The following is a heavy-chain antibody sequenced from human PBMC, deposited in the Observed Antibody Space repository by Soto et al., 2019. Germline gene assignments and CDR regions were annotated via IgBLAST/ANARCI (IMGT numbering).Heavy chain of an antibody. CDR1: GFIFRSYS. Sequence: GGSLRLSCAASGFIFRSYSMAWVRQAPGKGLEWLSYVTSSSAYIYYAGSVRGRFTISRDNAQNSVYLHVNNLIAEDTAVYYCSADIPRKSFDLWGQGTLVTVPS. CDR2: VTSSSAYI. D-gene: IGHD2-21*01. J-gene: IGHJ4*02. V-gene: IGHV3-21*06. CDR3: SADIPRKSFDL.